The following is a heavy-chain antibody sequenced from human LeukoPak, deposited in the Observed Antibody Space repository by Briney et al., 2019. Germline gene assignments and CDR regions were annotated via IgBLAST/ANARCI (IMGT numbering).Heavy chain of an antibody. CDR2: ISGSGGST. D-gene: IGHD3-10*01. V-gene: IGHV3-23*01. J-gene: IGHJ4*02. CDR3: AKAGVRYYGSGSFNFDY. Sequence: GGSLRLSCAASGFTFSSYAMSWVRQAPGKGLEWVSAISGSGGSTYYADSVKGRFTISRDNSRNTLYLQMNSLRAEDTAVYYCAKAGVRYYGSGSFNFDYWGQGTLVTVSS. CDR1: GFTFSSYA.